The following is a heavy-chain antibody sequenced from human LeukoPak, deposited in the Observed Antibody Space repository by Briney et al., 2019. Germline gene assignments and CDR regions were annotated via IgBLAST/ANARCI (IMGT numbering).Heavy chain of an antibody. CDR2: IYYSGST. Sequence: PSETLSLTCTVSSGSISSSSYYWGWIRQPPGKGLEWIGSIYYSGSTYYNPSLKSRVTISVDTSKNQFSLKLSSVTAADTAVYYCARGMYYDSSVYYYAYFDYWGQGTLVTVSS. V-gene: IGHV4-39*01. CDR1: SGSISSSSYY. D-gene: IGHD3-22*01. CDR3: ARGMYYDSSVYYYAYFDY. J-gene: IGHJ4*02.